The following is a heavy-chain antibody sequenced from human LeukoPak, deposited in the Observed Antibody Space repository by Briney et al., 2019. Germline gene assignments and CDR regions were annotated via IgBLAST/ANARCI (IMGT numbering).Heavy chain of an antibody. V-gene: IGHV4-59*01. CDR2: IRYSGTT. J-gene: IGHJ4*02. Sequence: SETLSLTCTVSGGSIRGYYWSWIRQPPGKGLEWIGYIRYSGTTNYSPSLKSRATISVDTSKNQFSLNLISVTAADTAIYYCARVSSGGYFHTYYFDYWGQGTLVTVSS. D-gene: IGHD3-22*01. CDR3: ARVSSGGYFHTYYFDY. CDR1: GGSIRGYY.